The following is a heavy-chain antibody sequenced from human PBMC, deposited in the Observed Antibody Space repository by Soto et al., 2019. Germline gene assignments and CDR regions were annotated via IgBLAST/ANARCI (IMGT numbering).Heavy chain of an antibody. V-gene: IGHV3-23*01. Sequence: DVQLLESGGGLVQPGGSLRLSCAASGFTFSSYAMSWVRQAPGKGLEWVSAISGSGGSTYYADSVKGRFTISRDNSKNTLYLQMNSLRAEDTAVYYCAKSFSGSGSYYVAFDIWGQGTMVTVSS. J-gene: IGHJ3*02. CDR1: GFTFSSYA. CDR3: AKSFSGSGSYYVAFDI. CDR2: ISGSGGST. D-gene: IGHD1-26*01.